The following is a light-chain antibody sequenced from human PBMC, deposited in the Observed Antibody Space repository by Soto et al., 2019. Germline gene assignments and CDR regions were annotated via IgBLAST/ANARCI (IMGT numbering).Light chain of an antibody. CDR3: QQYGSSRT. Sequence: EIVLTQSPGTLSLSPGERATLSCRASQSVSSSFLAWYQQKPGQAPRLLIYGASSRATGIPARFSGSGSGTDFTITISRLEPEDFAAYYCQQYGSSRTFGQGTKVEIK. CDR1: QSVSSSF. CDR2: GAS. J-gene: IGKJ1*01. V-gene: IGKV3-20*01.